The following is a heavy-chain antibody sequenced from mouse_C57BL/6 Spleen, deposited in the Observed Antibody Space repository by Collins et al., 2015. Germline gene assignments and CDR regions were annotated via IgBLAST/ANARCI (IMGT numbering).Heavy chain of an antibody. CDR3: ARLVVTDAMDY. Sequence: VKISCKASGYAFSRSWMNWVKQRPGKGLEWIGRIYPGDGDTNYNGKFKGKATLTADKSSSTAYMQLSSLTSEDSAVYFCARLVVTDAMDYWGQGTSVTVSS. J-gene: IGHJ4*01. CDR2: IYPGDGDT. V-gene: IGHV1-82*01. CDR1: GYAFSRSW. D-gene: IGHD1-1*01.